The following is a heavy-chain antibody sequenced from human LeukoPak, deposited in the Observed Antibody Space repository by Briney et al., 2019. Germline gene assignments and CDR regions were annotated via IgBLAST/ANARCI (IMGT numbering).Heavy chain of an antibody. J-gene: IGHJ6*02. CDR3: ARGCELGSSWYSVNYYYYGMDV. Sequence: ASVKVSCNASGYTFTSYDINWVRQATGQGLEWMGWMNPNSGNTGYAQKFQGRVTMTRKTSISTAYMELSSLRSEDTAVYYCARGCELGSSWYSVNYYYYGMDVWGQGTTVTVSS. CDR1: GYTFTSYD. CDR2: MNPNSGNT. D-gene: IGHD6-13*01. V-gene: IGHV1-8*01.